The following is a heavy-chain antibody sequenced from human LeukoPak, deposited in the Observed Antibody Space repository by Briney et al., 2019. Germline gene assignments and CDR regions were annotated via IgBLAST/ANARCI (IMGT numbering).Heavy chain of an antibody. V-gene: IGHV4-4*07. Sequence: SETLFLTCTVSGGSISSYYWSWIRQPAGKGLEWIGRIYTSGSTNYNPSLKSRVTMSVDTSKNQFSLKLSSVTAADTAVYYCARGERYMAAAGIFDPWGQGTLVTVSS. CDR2: IYTSGST. J-gene: IGHJ5*02. D-gene: IGHD6-13*01. CDR3: ARGERYMAAAGIFDP. CDR1: GGSISSYY.